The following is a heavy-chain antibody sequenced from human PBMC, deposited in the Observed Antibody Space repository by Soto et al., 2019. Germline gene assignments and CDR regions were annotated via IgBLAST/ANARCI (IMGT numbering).Heavy chain of an antibody. CDR1: GFAFSGSA. D-gene: IGHD3-3*01. J-gene: IGHJ3*01. CDR3: TRLGGWDAFDF. Sequence: EVQLVESGGGLVQPGGSLKLSCAASGFAFSGSAMHWVRQASGRGLEWIGRIRSKANSCTTAYAASLKGRFTVSRDDSKNTAYLHVSSLKTEDTAVYYCTRLGGWDAFDFWGQGTMVTVSS. CDR2: IRSKANSCTT. V-gene: IGHV3-73*01.